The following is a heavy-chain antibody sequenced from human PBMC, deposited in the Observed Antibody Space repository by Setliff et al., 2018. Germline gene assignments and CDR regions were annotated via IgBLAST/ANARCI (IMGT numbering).Heavy chain of an antibody. CDR1: GFTVNTNY. D-gene: IGHD2-8*01. V-gene: IGHV3-66*01. Sequence: QPGGSLRLSCAASGFTVNTNYMTWVRQAPGKGLEWVSITYRDGSTYYAESVKGRFTLSRDSTKNTLSLQMNSLRDEDTAFYYCGTNSDSMHYIDFWGQGTLVTVSS. J-gene: IGHJ4*02. CDR3: GTNSDSMHYIDF. CDR2: TYRDGST.